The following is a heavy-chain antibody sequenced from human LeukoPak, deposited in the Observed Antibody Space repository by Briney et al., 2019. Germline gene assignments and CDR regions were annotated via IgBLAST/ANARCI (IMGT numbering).Heavy chain of an antibody. V-gene: IGHV3-74*01. CDR1: GYTFSSFW. J-gene: IGHJ1*01. CDR2: IDSDGSGT. D-gene: IGHD3-22*01. Sequence: PGGSLRLSCAASGYTFSSFWIHWVRPAPGKGLEWVARIDSDGSGTSDADSVKGRFTISRYIAKNTLYLQMNSLRAEDTAVYYCARVLSADSRGFQHWGQGTLVTVSS. CDR3: ARVLSADSRGFQH.